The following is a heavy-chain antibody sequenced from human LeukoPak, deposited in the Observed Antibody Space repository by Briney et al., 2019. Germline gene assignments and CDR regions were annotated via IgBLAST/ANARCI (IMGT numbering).Heavy chain of an antibody. V-gene: IGHV4-59*01. CDR3: ARVGSGDYYDSSGYYYFDS. D-gene: IGHD3-22*01. CDR1: GGSISSYY. J-gene: IGHJ4*02. CDR2: IYYSGST. Sequence: NPSETLSLTCTVSGGSISSYYWSWIRQPPGKGLEWIGYIYYSGSTNYNPSLKSRVTISVDTSKNQFSLKLSSVTAADTAVYYCARVGSGDYYDSSGYYYFDSWGQGTLITVSS.